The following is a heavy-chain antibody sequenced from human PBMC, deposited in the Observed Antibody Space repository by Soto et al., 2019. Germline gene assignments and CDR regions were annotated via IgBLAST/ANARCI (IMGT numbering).Heavy chain of an antibody. J-gene: IGHJ5*02. V-gene: IGHV1-3*01. Sequence: VASVKVSCKASGYTFTSYAMHWVRQAPGQMLEWMGWINAGNGNTKYSQKFQGRVTITRDTSASTAYMELSSLRSEDTAVYYCAGDFHRESKNCFGRWGQGTLVTVSS. CDR2: INAGNGNT. CDR1: GYTFTSYA. CDR3: AGDFHRESKNCFGR.